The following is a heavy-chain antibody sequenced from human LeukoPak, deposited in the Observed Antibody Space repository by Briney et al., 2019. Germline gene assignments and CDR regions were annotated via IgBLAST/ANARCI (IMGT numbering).Heavy chain of an antibody. Sequence: ASVKVSCKASGYTFTSYGISWVRQAPGQGLEWMGWISAYNGNTNYAQKLQGRVTMTTDTSTSTAYMELRSLKSDDTAVYYCARDPGHDTSNYGGLDFWGQGTLVTVSS. CDR1: GYTFTSYG. CDR3: ARDPGHDTSNYGGLDF. CDR2: ISAYNGNT. V-gene: IGHV1-18*01. J-gene: IGHJ4*02. D-gene: IGHD4-11*01.